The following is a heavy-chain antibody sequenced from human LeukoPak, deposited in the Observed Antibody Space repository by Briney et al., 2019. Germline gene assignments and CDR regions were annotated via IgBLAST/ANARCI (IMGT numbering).Heavy chain of an antibody. Sequence: SETLSLTCTVSGGSISSSTFYWGWIRQPPGKGLEWIGTIYYSGSTFYNPSLKSRVTVSVDTSKNQFSLKLSSVTAADTAVYYCARDAHSSGYFFAFDIWGQGTMVTVSS. CDR1: GGSISSSTFY. CDR3: ARDAHSSGYFFAFDI. CDR2: IYYSGST. J-gene: IGHJ3*02. V-gene: IGHV4-39*07. D-gene: IGHD3-22*01.